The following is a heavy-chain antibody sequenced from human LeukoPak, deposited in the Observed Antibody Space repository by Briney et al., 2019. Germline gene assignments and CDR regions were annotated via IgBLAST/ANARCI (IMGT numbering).Heavy chain of an antibody. J-gene: IGHJ4*02. Sequence: GGSLRLSCAASGFTFSSYSMNWVRQAPGKGLEWVSYISSSSSNIYYADSVKGRFTISRDNAKNSLYLQMNSLGDEDTAVYYCARGDSSGYYYFDYWGQGTLVTVSS. D-gene: IGHD3-22*01. V-gene: IGHV3-48*02. CDR3: ARGDSSGYYYFDY. CDR2: ISSSSSNI. CDR1: GFTFSSYS.